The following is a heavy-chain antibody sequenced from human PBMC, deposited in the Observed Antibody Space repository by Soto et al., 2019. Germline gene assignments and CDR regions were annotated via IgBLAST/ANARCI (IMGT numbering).Heavy chain of an antibody. Sequence: SETLSLTCAVSGYSISSGYYWGWIRQPPGKGLEWIGSIYHSGSTYYNPSLKSRVTISVDTSKNQFSLKLSSVTAADTAVYYCARAPLTDTAMVSDYWGQGTLVTVSS. CDR1: GYSISSGYY. J-gene: IGHJ4*02. V-gene: IGHV4-38-2*01. CDR3: ARAPLTDTAMVSDY. CDR2: IYHSGST. D-gene: IGHD5-18*01.